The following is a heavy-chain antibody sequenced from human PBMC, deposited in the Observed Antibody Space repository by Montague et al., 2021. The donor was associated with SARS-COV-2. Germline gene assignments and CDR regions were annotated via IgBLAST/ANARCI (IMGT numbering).Heavy chain of an antibody. D-gene: IGHD5-12*01. CDR3: AGDIVATIFPQQFDY. V-gene: IGHV4-39*02. CDR1: GGSISSSSYY. J-gene: IGHJ4*02. CDR2: IYYSGST. Sequence: SETLSLTCTVSGGSISSSSYYWGWIRQPPGKGLEWIGSIYYSGSTYYNPSLKSRVTISVDTSKNQFSLKLSSVTAADTAVYYCAGDIVATIFPQQFDYWGQGTLVTVSS.